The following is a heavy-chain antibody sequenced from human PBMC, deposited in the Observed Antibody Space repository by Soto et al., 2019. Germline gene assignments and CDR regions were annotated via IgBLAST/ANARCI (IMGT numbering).Heavy chain of an antibody. CDR3: ARQIPTCSRPPYYFDY. V-gene: IGHV4-31*03. CDR2: IYYSGST. CDR1: GGSISSGGYY. D-gene: IGHD6-13*01. J-gene: IGHJ4*01. Sequence: QVQLQESGPGLVKPSQTLSLTCTVSGGSISSGGYYWSCIRQHPGQGLEWIGYIYYSGSTYYNPSLKSRLTISLDTSKNQFSLKPRSVTASDTAVYYCARQIPTCSRPPYYFDYWGQGTLVTVSS.